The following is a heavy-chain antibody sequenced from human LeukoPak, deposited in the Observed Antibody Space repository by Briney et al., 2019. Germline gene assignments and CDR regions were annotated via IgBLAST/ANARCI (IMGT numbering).Heavy chain of an antibody. Sequence: KPGGSLRLSCAASGFTFSNAWMSWVRQAPGKGLEWVGRIKSKTDGGTTDYAAPVKGRFTISRDDSKNTLYLQMNSLRAEDTAVYYCANQGLDKAAFDIWGQGTMVTVSS. CDR3: ANQGLDKAAFDI. CDR2: IKSKTDGGTT. J-gene: IGHJ3*02. V-gene: IGHV3-15*01. CDR1: GFTFSNAW. D-gene: IGHD5-18*01.